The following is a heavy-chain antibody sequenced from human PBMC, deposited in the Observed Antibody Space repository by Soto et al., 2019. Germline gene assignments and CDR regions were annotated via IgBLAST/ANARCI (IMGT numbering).Heavy chain of an antibody. CDR2: ISSSSSYI. D-gene: IGHD2-15*01. V-gene: IGHV3-21*01. J-gene: IGHJ4*02. Sequence: GGSLRLSCAASGFTFSSYSMNWVRQAPGKGLEWVSSISSSSSYIYYADSVKGRFTISRDNAKNSLYLQMNSLRAEDTAVYYCARDRVVAATPYYFDYWGQGTRVTVSS. CDR1: GFTFSSYS. CDR3: ARDRVVAATPYYFDY.